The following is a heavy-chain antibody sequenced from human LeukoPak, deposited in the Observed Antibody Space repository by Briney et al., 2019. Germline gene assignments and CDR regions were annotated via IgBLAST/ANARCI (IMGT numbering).Heavy chain of an antibody. J-gene: IGHJ6*02. CDR1: GYTFTSYY. Sequence: ASVKVSCRASGYTFTSYYMHWVRQAPGQGLEWMGIINPSGGSTSYAQKFQGRVTMTRDTSTSTAYMELSSLRSEDTAVYYCARCAGRGSYYYYGMDVWGQGTTVTVSS. D-gene: IGHD3-10*01. V-gene: IGHV1-46*01. CDR3: ARCAGRGSYYYYGMDV. CDR2: INPSGGST.